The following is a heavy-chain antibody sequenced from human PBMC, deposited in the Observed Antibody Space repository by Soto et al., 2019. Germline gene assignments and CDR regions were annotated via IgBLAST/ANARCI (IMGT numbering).Heavy chain of an antibody. CDR2: IVVGSGNT. CDR1: GVTFTSSA. D-gene: IGHD4-17*01. V-gene: IGHV1-58*01. CDR3: AADPLYGDFDY. J-gene: IGHJ4*02. Sequence: ASVKVSCKASGVTFTSSAVQWVRQARGQRLEWIGWIVVGSGNTNYAQKFQERVTITRDMSTSTACMELSSLRSEDTAVYYCAADPLYGDFDYWGQGTPVTVSS.